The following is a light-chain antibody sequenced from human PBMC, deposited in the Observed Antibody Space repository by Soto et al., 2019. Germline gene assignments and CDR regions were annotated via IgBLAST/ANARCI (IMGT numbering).Light chain of an antibody. CDR3: AAWDDSLNGVV. CDR2: SNS. V-gene: IGLV1-44*01. J-gene: IGLJ2*01. Sequence: QTVVTQPPSASGTPGQRVTISCSGSSSNIGSNTVNWYQQLPGTAPKLLIYSNSQRPSGVPDRFSGSKSGTSASLAISGLQSEDEADYYCAAWDDSLNGVVFSGGTKLTVL. CDR1: SSNIGSNT.